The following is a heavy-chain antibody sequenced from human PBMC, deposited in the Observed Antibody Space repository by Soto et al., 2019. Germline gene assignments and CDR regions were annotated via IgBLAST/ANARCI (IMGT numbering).Heavy chain of an antibody. CDR3: ARLYSSAVDS. J-gene: IGHJ4*02. Sequence: GGSLRLSCAASGFTFSDYFMTWIRQAPGKGLEWVSYISSSGTTIFYADSVQGRFTISRDNAKKSLYLEINSLRAEDTALYYCARLYSSAVDSWGQGTLVTVPS. V-gene: IGHV3-11*01. D-gene: IGHD6-19*01. CDR2: ISSSGTTI. CDR1: GFTFSDYF.